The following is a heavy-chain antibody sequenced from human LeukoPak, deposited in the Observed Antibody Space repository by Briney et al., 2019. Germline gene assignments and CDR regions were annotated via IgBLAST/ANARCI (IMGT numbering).Heavy chain of an antibody. J-gene: IGHJ3*02. D-gene: IGHD4-17*01. CDR3: ARAVTTINAFDI. V-gene: IGHV4-59*01. CDR2: IYYSGST. CDR1: GGSISSYY. Sequence: SETLSLTCTVSGGSISSYYWRWIRQPPGKGLEWIGYIYYSGSTNYNPSLKSRVTISVDTSKNQFSLKLSSVTAADTAVYYCARAVTTINAFDIWGQGTMVTVSS.